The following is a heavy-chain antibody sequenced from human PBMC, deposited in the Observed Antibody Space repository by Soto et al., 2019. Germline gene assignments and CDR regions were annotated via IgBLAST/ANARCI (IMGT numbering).Heavy chain of an antibody. J-gene: IGHJ4*02. CDR2: IYYSGST. Sequence: QVQLQESGPGLVKPSQTLSLTCTVSGGSISSGGYYWSWIRQHPGKGLEWIGYIYYSGSTYYNPSLKSRVTISVDTSKNQFSLKLSSVTAADTTVYYCARDSGSYQRGIDYWGQGTLVTVSS. CDR3: ARDSGSYQRGIDY. CDR1: GGSISSGGYY. D-gene: IGHD1-26*01. V-gene: IGHV4-31*03.